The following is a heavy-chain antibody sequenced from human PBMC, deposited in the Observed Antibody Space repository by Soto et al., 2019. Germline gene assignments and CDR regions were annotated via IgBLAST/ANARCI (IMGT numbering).Heavy chain of an antibody. Sequence: ASVNVSCKASGYTFTSYYMHWVRQAPGQGLEWMGIINPSGGSTSYAQKFQGRVTMTRDTSTSTVYMELSSLRSEDTAVYYCARDRVGTAMVDSLWYYYYGMDVWGQGTTVTVSS. CDR2: INPSGGST. V-gene: IGHV1-46*01. D-gene: IGHD5-18*01. CDR1: GYTFTSYY. J-gene: IGHJ6*02. CDR3: ARDRVGTAMVDSLWYYYYGMDV.